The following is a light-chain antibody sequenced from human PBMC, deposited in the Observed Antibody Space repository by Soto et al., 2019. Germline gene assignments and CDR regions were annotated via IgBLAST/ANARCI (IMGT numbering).Light chain of an antibody. Sequence: EIVMTQSPATLSVSPGERATLSCRASQGVSSNLAWYQQKPGQAPRLLIYGASTRATGIPARFSGSGSGTEFNLTISSLQSEDFAVYYCQQYNNWPWTFGRGTKVEIK. V-gene: IGKV3-15*01. CDR1: QGVSSN. CDR3: QQYNNWPWT. J-gene: IGKJ1*01. CDR2: GAS.